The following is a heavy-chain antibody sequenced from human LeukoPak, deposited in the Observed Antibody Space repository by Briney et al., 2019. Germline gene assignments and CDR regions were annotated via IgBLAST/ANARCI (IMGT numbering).Heavy chain of an antibody. CDR3: ARDLGEGSTIFDY. J-gene: IGHJ4*02. D-gene: IGHD3-10*01. CDR2: INPNNSGT. CDR1: GYTFTGYY. V-gene: IGHV1-2*02. Sequence: ASVKVSCKTSGYTFTGYYVHWVRQAPGQGLEWMGWINPNNSGTNYAQKFQGRVTMTRDTSISTAYMELSRLRSDDTAVYYCARDLGEGSTIFDYWGQGTLVTVSS.